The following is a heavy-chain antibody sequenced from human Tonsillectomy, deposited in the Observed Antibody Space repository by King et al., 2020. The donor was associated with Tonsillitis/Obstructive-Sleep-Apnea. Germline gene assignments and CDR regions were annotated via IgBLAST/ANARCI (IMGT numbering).Heavy chain of an antibody. CDR2: IYSGGRT. J-gene: IGHJ4*02. V-gene: IGHV3-66*01. CDR3: GGPFYDFWSGYT. CDR1: GFIVSSNY. Sequence: VQLVESGGGLVQPGGSLRLSCAASGFIVSSNYMSWVRQAPGKGLERVSVIYSGGRTYYADCVKGRFTISRDNSKNTLYLQMNTLRGEDPAVYYCGGPFYDFWSGYTWGQGPLVTVSS. D-gene: IGHD3-3*01.